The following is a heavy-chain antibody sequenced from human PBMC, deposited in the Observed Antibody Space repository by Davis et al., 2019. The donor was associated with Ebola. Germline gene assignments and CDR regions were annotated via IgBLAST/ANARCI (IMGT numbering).Heavy chain of an antibody. J-gene: IGHJ4*02. Sequence: GESLKISCAASGFTFSSYSMNWVRQAPGKGLEWVSSISSSSSYIYYADSVKGRFTISRDNAKNSLYLQMNSLRAEDTAVYCCARGTLSGGSTSYYGHDYWGQGTLVTVSS. V-gene: IGHV3-21*01. D-gene: IGHD2-2*01. CDR2: ISSSSSYI. CDR3: ARGTLSGGSTSYYGHDY. CDR1: GFTFSSYS.